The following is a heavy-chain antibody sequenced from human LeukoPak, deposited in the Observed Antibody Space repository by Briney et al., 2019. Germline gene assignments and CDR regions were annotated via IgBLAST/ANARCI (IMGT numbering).Heavy chain of an antibody. D-gene: IGHD3-22*01. CDR1: GYTFTNYD. CDR2: VNPNDGNT. CDR3: ARTPPPYYDSSGYPDY. J-gene: IGHJ4*02. Sequence: ASVMVPCKASGYTFTNYDINWVRQATGQGLEWMGWVNPNDGNTGYAQRFQGRVTMTRNTSISTAYMELSSLRSEDTAVYYCARTPPPYYDSSGYPDYWGQGTLVTVSS. V-gene: IGHV1-8*01.